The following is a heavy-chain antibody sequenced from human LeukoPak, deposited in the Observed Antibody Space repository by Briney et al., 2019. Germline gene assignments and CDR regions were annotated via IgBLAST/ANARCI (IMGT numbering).Heavy chain of an antibody. D-gene: IGHD5-12*01. CDR3: ARGYSGYDPTYFDY. CDR2: MYYSGNT. Sequence: PSETLSLTCTVSGGSISSGSYYWSWIRQPAGKGLEWIGYMYYSGNTKYNPSLKSRVTISGDTSKKQFSLKLSSVTAADTAVYYCARGYSGYDPTYFDYWGQGTLVTVSS. V-gene: IGHV4-61*10. J-gene: IGHJ4*02. CDR1: GGSISSGSYY.